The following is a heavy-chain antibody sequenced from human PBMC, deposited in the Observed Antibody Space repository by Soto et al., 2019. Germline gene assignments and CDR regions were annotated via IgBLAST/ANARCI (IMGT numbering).Heavy chain of an antibody. CDR1: GFTFSSYS. Sequence: PGGSLRLSCAASGFTFSSYSMNWVRQAPGKGLEWVSYISSSSSTIYYADSVKGRFTISRDNAKNSLYLQMNGLRAEDTAVYYCARDRGDPVLQPGYWGQGTLVTVSS. V-gene: IGHV3-48*01. CDR3: ARDRGDPVLQPGY. D-gene: IGHD2-21*02. J-gene: IGHJ4*02. CDR2: ISSSSSTI.